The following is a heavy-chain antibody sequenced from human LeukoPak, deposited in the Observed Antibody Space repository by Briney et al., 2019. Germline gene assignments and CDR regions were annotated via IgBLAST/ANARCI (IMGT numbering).Heavy chain of an antibody. V-gene: IGHV3-21*01. CDR1: GFTFSSYS. CDR3: ARDGGQWHSDLVRYYYYGMDV. D-gene: IGHD6-19*01. Sequence: GGSLRLSCAASGFTFSSYSMNWVRQAPGKGLEWVSSISSSSSYIYYADSVKGRFTISRDNAKNSLYLQMNSLRAEDTAVYYCARDGGQWHSDLVRYYYYGMDVWGQGTTVTASS. J-gene: IGHJ6*02. CDR2: ISSSSSYI.